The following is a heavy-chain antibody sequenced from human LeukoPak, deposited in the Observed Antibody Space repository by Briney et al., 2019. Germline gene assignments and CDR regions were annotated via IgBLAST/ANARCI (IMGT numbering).Heavy chain of an antibody. CDR3: AKDSPYGARGRGALDI. V-gene: IGHV3-23*01. Sequence: AGGSLRLSCAASGFTFSNYAMSWVRQAPGKGLEWVSAISRSGGNTYYADSVKGRFTISRDNSKNTLSLQMKSLRAEDTAVYYCAKDSPYGARGRGALDIWGQGTMVTVSS. CDR2: ISRSGGNT. CDR1: GFTFSNYA. J-gene: IGHJ3*02. D-gene: IGHD4/OR15-4a*01.